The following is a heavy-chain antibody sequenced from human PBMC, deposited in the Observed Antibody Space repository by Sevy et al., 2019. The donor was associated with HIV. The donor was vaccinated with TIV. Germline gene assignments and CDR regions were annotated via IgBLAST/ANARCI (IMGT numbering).Heavy chain of an antibody. CDR3: ARGMGIAAAYNWFDP. CDR2: ISAYNGNT. V-gene: IGHV1-18*01. D-gene: IGHD6-13*01. Sequence: ASVKVSCKASGYTFTSYGISWVRQAPGQGLEWMGWISAYNGNTNYAQKIQGRVTMTTDTSTSTAYMELRSLRSDDTAVYYCARGMGIAAAYNWFDPWGQGTLVTVSS. J-gene: IGHJ5*02. CDR1: GYTFTSYG.